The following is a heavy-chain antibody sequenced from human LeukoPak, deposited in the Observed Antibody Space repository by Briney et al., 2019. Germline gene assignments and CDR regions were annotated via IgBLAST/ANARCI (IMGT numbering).Heavy chain of an antibody. V-gene: IGHV4-4*07. CDR3: ARAPIGSHVDY. CDR1: GDSISSYY. J-gene: IGHJ4*02. Sequence: SETLSLTCTVSGDSISSYYWSWIRQPAGKGLEWIWRISTSGGTNYNPSLTSRVTISVDKSKNHFSLKLISVTAADTAVYYCARAPIGSHVDYWGQGTLVTVSS. CDR2: ISTSGGT. D-gene: IGHD1-26*01.